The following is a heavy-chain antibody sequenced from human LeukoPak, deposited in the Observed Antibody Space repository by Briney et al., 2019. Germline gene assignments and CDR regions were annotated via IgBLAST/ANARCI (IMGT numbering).Heavy chain of an antibody. CDR2: IYYSGST. CDR3: AVLLKDTLASDY. V-gene: IGHV4-59*05. CDR1: GSTFSSYA. Sequence: NTGGSLRLSCAASGSTFSSYAMSWVRQAPGKGLEWIGSIYYSGSTYYNPSLKSRVTISVDTSKNQFSLKLSSVTAADTAVYYCAVLLKDTLASDYWGQGTLVTASS. D-gene: IGHD2-21*01. J-gene: IGHJ4*02.